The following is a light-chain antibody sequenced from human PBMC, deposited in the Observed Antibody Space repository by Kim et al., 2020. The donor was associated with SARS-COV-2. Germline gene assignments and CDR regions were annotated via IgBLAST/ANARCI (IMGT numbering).Light chain of an antibody. V-gene: IGLV2-14*03. CDR3: SSYTSSNTWV. CDR1: SSDVGGYNF. J-gene: IGLJ3*02. CDR2: DVN. Sequence: QSALTQPASVSGSPGQSITISCTGSSSDVGGYNFVSWYQQLPGKAPKLIIYDVNKRPSGVSNRFSGSKSGNTASLTISGLQADDEADYYCSSYTSSNTWVFGGGTQLTVL.